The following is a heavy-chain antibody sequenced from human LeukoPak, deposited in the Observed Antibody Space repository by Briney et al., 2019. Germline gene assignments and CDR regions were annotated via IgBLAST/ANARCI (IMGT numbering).Heavy chain of an antibody. CDR2: INPNIGGT. CDR3: ARVSALDWDDY. CDR1: GYTFTGYY. J-gene: IGHJ4*02. V-gene: IGHV1-2*06. D-gene: IGHD3-3*01. Sequence: ASVKVSCKASGYTFTGYYMHWVRQAPGQGLELMGRINPNIGGTNYAQKFQGRVTMTRETSISTAYMELSRLRSDDTAVYYCARVSALDWDDYWGQGTLVTVSS.